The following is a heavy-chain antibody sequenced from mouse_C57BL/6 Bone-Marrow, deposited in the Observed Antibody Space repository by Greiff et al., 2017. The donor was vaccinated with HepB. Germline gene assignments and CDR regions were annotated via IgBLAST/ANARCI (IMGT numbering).Heavy chain of an antibody. V-gene: IGHV5-9*01. J-gene: IGHJ3*01. CDR2: ISGGGGNT. CDR3: TRRVTTVPSFAY. CDR1: GFTFSSYT. Sequence: EVKLVESGGGLVKPGGSLKLSCAASGFTFSSYTMSWVRQTPEKRLEWVATISGGGGNTYYPDSVKGRFTISRDNAKNTLYLHMSSLRSEDTALYYCTRRVTTVPSFAYWGQGTLVTVSA. D-gene: IGHD1-1*01.